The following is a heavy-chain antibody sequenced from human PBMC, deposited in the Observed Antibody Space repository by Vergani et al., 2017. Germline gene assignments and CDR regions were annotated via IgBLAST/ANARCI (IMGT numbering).Heavy chain of an antibody. Sequence: QVQLQESGPGLVKPSETLSLTCTVSGGSISSSSYYWGWIRQPPGKGLEWIGSIYYSGSTYYNPSLKSRVTISVDTSKNQFSLKLSSVTAADTAVYYCARDPGIEVATQLGAFDIWGQGTMVTVSS. CDR2: IYYSGST. CDR3: ARDPGIEVATQLGAFDI. J-gene: IGHJ3*02. CDR1: GGSISSSSYY. V-gene: IGHV4-39*07. D-gene: IGHD2-21*01.